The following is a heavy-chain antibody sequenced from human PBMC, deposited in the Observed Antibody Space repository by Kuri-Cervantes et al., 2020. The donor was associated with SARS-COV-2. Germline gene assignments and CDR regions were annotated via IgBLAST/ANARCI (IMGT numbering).Heavy chain of an antibody. Sequence: ASVKVSCKASGYTFSGNYMHWVRQAPGQGLEWMGWINPNSGGTNYAQKFQGRVTMTRDTSISTAYMELSSLRSEDTAVYYCTSRAVAGWRDYYYYYGMDVWGQGTTVTVSS. CDR2: INPNSGGT. J-gene: IGHJ6*02. CDR3: TSRAVAGWRDYYYYYGMDV. CDR1: GYTFSGNY. V-gene: IGHV1-2*02. D-gene: IGHD2-15*01.